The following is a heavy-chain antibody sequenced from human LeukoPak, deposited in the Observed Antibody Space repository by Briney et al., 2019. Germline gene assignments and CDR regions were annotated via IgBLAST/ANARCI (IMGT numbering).Heavy chain of an antibody. D-gene: IGHD3-3*01. CDR2: IYYSGTT. J-gene: IGHJ4*02. CDR1: GGSISSSIYS. CDR3: AGLRFDFWSGYTHPYFDY. V-gene: IGHV4-39*01. Sequence: SETLSLTCTVSGGSISSSIYSWGWIRQPPGKGLEGIGSIYYSGTTYYNPSLKSRVTISVDTSKIQFSLRLSSVAATDTAVYFCAGLRFDFWSGYTHPYFDYWGQGTLVTVSS.